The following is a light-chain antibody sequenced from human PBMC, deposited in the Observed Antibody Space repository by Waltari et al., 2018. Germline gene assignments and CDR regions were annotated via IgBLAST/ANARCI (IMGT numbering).Light chain of an antibody. CDR1: SSDVGFYDF. CDR3: SSYTRRSYWV. V-gene: IGLV2-14*01. CDR2: QVN. Sequence: QSALTQPASVSGSPGQSITISCTGTSSDVGFYDFVSWFQQHPGKAPKCMIYQVNNRPSGASNRFSGSKSTNTASLTISGLQAEDEADYYCSSYTRRSYWVFGGGTQLTVL. J-gene: IGLJ3*02.